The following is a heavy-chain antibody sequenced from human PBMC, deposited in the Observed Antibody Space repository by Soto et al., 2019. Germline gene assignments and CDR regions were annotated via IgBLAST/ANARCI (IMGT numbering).Heavy chain of an antibody. Sequence: SETLSLTCAVSGGSISSSNWWSWVRQPPGKGLEWIGEIYHSGSTNYNPSLKSRVTISVDKSKNQFSLKLSSVTAADTAVYYCARAEQYCTNGVCSSPNFDYWGQGTLVTVS. D-gene: IGHD2-8*01. CDR3: ARAEQYCTNGVCSSPNFDY. CDR2: IYHSGST. CDR1: GGSISSSNW. J-gene: IGHJ4*02. V-gene: IGHV4-4*02.